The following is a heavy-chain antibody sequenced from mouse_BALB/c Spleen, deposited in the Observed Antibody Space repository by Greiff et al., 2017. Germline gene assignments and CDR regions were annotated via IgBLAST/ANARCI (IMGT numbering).Heavy chain of an antibody. CDR1: GYTFTSYY. CDR3: TRSGVYYGNYYYAMDY. D-gene: IGHD2-1*01. Sequence: QVQLQQSGAELVKPGASVKLSCKASGYTFTSYYMYWVKQRPGQGLEWIGEINPSNGGTNFNEKFKSKATLTVDKSSSTAYMQLSSLTSEDPAVYYCTRSGVYYGNYYYAMDYWGQGTSVTVSS. J-gene: IGHJ4*01. CDR2: INPSNGGT. V-gene: IGHV1S81*02.